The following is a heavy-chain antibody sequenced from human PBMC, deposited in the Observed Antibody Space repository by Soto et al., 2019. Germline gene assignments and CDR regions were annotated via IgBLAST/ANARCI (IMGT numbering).Heavy chain of an antibody. V-gene: IGHV4-59*01. CDR1: GDSISTFY. CDR2: SYCTGST. J-gene: IGHJ4*02. D-gene: IGHD3-10*01. Sequence: SETLSLTCTVSGDSISTFYWSWIRQPPGKGLEWIGYSYCTGSTNYNPSLKSRVTMSVDTSKKQCSLKLTSVTAADTAVYYCARQRGNDFDYWGQGSLVTVSS. CDR3: ARQRGNDFDY.